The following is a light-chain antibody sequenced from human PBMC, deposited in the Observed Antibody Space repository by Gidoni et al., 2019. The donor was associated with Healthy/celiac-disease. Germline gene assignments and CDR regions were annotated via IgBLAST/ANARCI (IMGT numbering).Light chain of an antibody. CDR1: QSVSSN. CDR3: QQYNNWLGT. Sequence: EIVMTQSPATLSVSPGERATLPCRASQSVSSNLAWYQQKPGQAPRLLIYGASTRATGIPARFSGSGSGTEFTLTISSLQSEDFAVYYCQQYNNWLGTFXQXTKVEIK. CDR2: GAS. J-gene: IGKJ1*01. V-gene: IGKV3-15*01.